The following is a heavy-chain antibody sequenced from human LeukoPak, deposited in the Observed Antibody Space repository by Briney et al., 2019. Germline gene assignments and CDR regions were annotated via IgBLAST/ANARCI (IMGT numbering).Heavy chain of an antibody. CDR1: GFTFSDFY. V-gene: IGHV3-7*01. D-gene: IGHD4-17*01. Sequence: GGSLRLSCAASGFTFSDFYMTWIRQAPGKGLEWVANIKQDGSEKYYVDSVKGRFTISRDNAKNSLYLQMNSLRAEDTAVYYCARDDYGDYVVDWGQGTLVTVSS. CDR3: ARDDYGDYVVD. J-gene: IGHJ4*02. CDR2: IKQDGSEK.